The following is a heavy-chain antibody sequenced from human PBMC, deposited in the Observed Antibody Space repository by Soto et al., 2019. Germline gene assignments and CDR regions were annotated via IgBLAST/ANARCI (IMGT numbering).Heavy chain of an antibody. D-gene: IGHD2-2*01. Sequence: ASVKVSCKASGYTFTGYYMHWVRQAPGQGLEWMGWINPNSGGTNYAQKFQGWVTMTRDTSISTAYMELSRLRSDDTAVYYCARAPAYCSSTSCPIDYWGQGTLVTVSS. CDR2: INPNSGGT. J-gene: IGHJ4*02. CDR1: GYTFTGYY. CDR3: ARAPAYCSSTSCPIDY. V-gene: IGHV1-2*04.